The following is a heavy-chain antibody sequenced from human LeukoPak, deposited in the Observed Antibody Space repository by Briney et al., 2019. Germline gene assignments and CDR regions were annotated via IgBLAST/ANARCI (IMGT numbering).Heavy chain of an antibody. CDR1: GFTFGNSW. J-gene: IGHJ3*01. D-gene: IGHD1-14*01. CDR2: INADGSAT. CDR3: IVVVEPPDSDGFDV. Sequence: GGSLRLSCATSGFTFGNSWVHWVRQAPGKGLVWVSLINADGSATSYADSVKGRFTISRDNARNTLSLEMNSLTIEDTAVYYCIVVVEPPDSDGFDVWGQGTMITVSS. V-gene: IGHV3-74*01.